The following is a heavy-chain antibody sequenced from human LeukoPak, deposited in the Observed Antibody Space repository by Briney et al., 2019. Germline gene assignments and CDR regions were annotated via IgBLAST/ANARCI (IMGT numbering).Heavy chain of an antibody. V-gene: IGHV4-34*12. Sequence: SDTLSLPCALYVRPFSSYSWSWTWIRQTPETGLEWIDEIIEKGNANYNPYLKSQVTIDLDTSKSQFSLKLTSMTAADTAMYYCARVYYPPRWYFDLWGRGTLVTVSS. CDR1: VRPFSSYS. J-gene: IGHJ2*01. CDR2: IIEKGNA. D-gene: IGHD3-10*01. CDR3: ARVYYPPRWYFDL.